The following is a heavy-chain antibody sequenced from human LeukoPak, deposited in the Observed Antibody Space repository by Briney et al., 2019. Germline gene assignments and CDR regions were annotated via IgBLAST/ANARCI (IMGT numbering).Heavy chain of an antibody. J-gene: IGHJ5*02. V-gene: IGHV3-9*03. CDR2: ISWNSGTI. CDR1: GFTFDDYA. CDR3: ARGNSGSYSQDWFDP. Sequence: GGSLRLSCAASGFTFDDYAMHWVRQAPGKGLEWVLGISWNSGTIGYADSVKGRFTIFRDNAKNSLYLQMNSLRDDDMALYYCARGNSGSYSQDWFDPWGQGTLVTVSS. D-gene: IGHD1-26*01.